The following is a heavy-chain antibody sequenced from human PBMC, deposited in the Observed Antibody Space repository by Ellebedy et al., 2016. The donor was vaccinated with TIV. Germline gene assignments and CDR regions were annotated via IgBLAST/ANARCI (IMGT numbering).Heavy chain of an antibody. D-gene: IGHD4-17*01. Sequence: GESLKISCAASGFTFGSYGMHWVRQAPGKGLEWVAFISYDGSERFYADSVKGRFTISRDNSENTLYVQMNSLRAEDTAVYYCATDGSYGDYRSPTHAFEIWGQGTMVTVSS. CDR1: GFTFGSYG. J-gene: IGHJ3*02. V-gene: IGHV3-30*03. CDR2: ISYDGSER. CDR3: ATDGSYGDYRSPTHAFEI.